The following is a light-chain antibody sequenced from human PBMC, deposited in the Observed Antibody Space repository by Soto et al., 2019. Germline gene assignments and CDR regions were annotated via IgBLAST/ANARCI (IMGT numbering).Light chain of an antibody. Sequence: DIQMTQSPSSLSASVGDRVTITCRASQGISDFLAWYQQKPGKTPKLLISAASTLRPGVTSRFSGRGSGTDFTLTISSLQPEAVATYYCQKYDSAPLTFGGGTKVEIK. CDR2: AAS. V-gene: IGKV1-27*01. J-gene: IGKJ4*01. CDR3: QKYDSAPLT. CDR1: QGISDF.